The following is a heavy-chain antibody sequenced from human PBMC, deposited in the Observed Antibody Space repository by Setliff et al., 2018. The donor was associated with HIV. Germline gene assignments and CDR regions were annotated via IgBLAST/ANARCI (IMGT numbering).Heavy chain of an antibody. CDR2: INHSGNT. Sequence: SETLSLTCAVYGASFSGYDWNWIRQPPGQGLEWIGEINHSGNTKYNPSLKSRVTISVDTSKNQFSLRLTSVTAADTAVYYCARGFSRQYLFSVYMDGWGKGTTVTVA. J-gene: IGHJ6*03. D-gene: IGHD3-9*01. CDR1: GASFSGYD. V-gene: IGHV4-34*01. CDR3: ARGFSRQYLFSVYMDG.